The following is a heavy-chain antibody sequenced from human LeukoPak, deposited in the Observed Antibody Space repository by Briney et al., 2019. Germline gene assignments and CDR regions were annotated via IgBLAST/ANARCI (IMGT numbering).Heavy chain of an antibody. Sequence: SVKVSCKASGGTFSSNTISWARQAPGQGLEWMGGIIPIFETANYAQKFQGRVTITTDESTSTAHMELSSLRSEDTAVYYCARGNGAVAIDDAFDIWGQGTSVTVSS. CDR3: ARGNGAVAIDDAFDI. V-gene: IGHV1-69*05. CDR2: IIPIFETA. J-gene: IGHJ3*02. CDR1: GGTFSSNT. D-gene: IGHD6-19*01.